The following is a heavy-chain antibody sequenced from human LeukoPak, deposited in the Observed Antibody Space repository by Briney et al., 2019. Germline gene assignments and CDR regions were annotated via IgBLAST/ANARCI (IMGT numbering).Heavy chain of an antibody. D-gene: IGHD3-3*01. Sequence: ASVKVSCKASGYTFTSYGISWERQAPGQGLEWMGWISAYNGNTNYAQKLQGRVTMTTDTSTSTAYMELRSLRSDDTAVYYCARAPYDFWSGYYHYWGQGTLVTVSS. J-gene: IGHJ4*02. V-gene: IGHV1-18*01. CDR3: ARAPYDFWSGYYHY. CDR2: ISAYNGNT. CDR1: GYTFTSYG.